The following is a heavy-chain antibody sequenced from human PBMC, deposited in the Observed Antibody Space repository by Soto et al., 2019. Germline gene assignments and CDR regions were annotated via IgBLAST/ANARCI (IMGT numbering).Heavy chain of an antibody. J-gene: IGHJ4*02. CDR2: IWYDGNKK. CDR3: ARGLHSLFDY. CDR1: GFTFSNYG. Sequence: QVQLVESGGGVVQPGGSLRLSCAASGFTFSNYGMHWVRQAPGKGLEWVAVIWYDGNKKYYADSVKGRFTISRDNSNNPLDVQITSLRGEDTAVYYCARGLHSLFDYWGQGTLVTVSS. V-gene: IGHV3-33*01. D-gene: IGHD2-21*01.